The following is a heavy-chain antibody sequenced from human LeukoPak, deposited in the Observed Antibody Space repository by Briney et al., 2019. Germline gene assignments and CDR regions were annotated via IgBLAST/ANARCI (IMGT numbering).Heavy chain of an antibody. CDR3: ARAPSGGTLDY. CDR2: IKQDGSEK. D-gene: IGHD3-16*01. Sequence: EGSLRLSCAASGFTFSSYWMSWVRQAPGKGLEWVANIKQDGSEKYYVDSVKGRFTISRDNAKNSLYLQMNSLRAEDTAVYYCARAPSGGTLDYWGQGTLVTVSS. J-gene: IGHJ4*02. V-gene: IGHV3-7*04. CDR1: GFTFSSYW.